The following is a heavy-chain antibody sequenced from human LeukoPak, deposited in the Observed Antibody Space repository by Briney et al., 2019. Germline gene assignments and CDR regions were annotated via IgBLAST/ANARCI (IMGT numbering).Heavy chain of an antibody. CDR2: IKQDGSEK. V-gene: IGHV3-7*01. Sequence: PGGSLRLSCVASGFSFSTYGMHWVRQAPGKGLEWVANIKQDGSEKYYVDSVKGRFTISRDNAKNSLYLQMNSLRAEDTAVYYCARDQEYYDFWSAYSGQNWFDPWGQGTLVTVSS. CDR3: ARDQEYYDFWSAYSGQNWFDP. D-gene: IGHD3-3*01. J-gene: IGHJ5*02. CDR1: GFSFSTYG.